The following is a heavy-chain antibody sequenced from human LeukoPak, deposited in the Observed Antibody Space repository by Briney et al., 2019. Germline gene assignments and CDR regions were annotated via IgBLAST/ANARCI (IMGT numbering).Heavy chain of an antibody. CDR2: IIPILGIA. Sequence: SVKVSCKASGGTFSSYTISWVRQAPGQGLEWMGRIIPILGIANYAQKFQGRVTITADKSTSTAYMELCSLRSEDTAVYYCARGGGYSYGYDDYWGQGTLVTVSS. CDR3: ARGGGYSYGYDDY. J-gene: IGHJ4*02. CDR1: GGTFSSYT. V-gene: IGHV1-69*02. D-gene: IGHD5-18*01.